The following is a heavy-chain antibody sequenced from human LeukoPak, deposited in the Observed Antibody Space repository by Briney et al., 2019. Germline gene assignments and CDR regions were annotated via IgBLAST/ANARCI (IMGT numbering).Heavy chain of an antibody. D-gene: IGHD1-26*01. J-gene: IGHJ3*02. V-gene: IGHV4-4*02. CDR2: IYHSGST. CDR3: ASDAGGATSQLGAFDI. Sequence: SETLSLTCAVSGGSISSSNWWSWVRQPPGKGLEWIGEIYHSGSTNYNPSLKSRVTISVDKSKNQFSLKLSSVTAADTAVYYCASDAGGATSQLGAFDIWGQGTMVTVSS. CDR1: GGSISSSNW.